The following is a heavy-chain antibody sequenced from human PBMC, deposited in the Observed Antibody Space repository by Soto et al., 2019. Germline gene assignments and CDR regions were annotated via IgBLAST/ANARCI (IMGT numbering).Heavy chain of an antibody. V-gene: IGHV1-69*13. CDR1: GGTFSSYA. CDR3: ARKGYCSSTSCYERYYGMDV. Sequence: GASVKVSCEASGGTFSSYAISWVRQAPGQGLEWMGGIIPIFGTANYAQKFQGRVTITADESTSTAYMELSSLRSEDTAVYYCARKGYCSSTSCYERYYGMDVWGQGTTVTVSS. D-gene: IGHD2-2*01. CDR2: IIPIFGTA. J-gene: IGHJ6*02.